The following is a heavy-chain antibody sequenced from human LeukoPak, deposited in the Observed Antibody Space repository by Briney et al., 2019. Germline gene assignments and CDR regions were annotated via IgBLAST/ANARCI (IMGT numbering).Heavy chain of an antibody. D-gene: IGHD5-12*01. CDR1: GYTLTELS. CDR3: ARDFGRYSGYDFDF. Sequence: ASVKVSCKVSGYTLTELSMHWVRQAPGQGLEWMAWINPNSGATNYAPKFQGRVTLTRDTSITTAYMELSRLRSDDTAVYYCARDFGRYSGYDFDFWGQGTLVTVSS. CDR2: INPNSGAT. J-gene: IGHJ4*02. V-gene: IGHV1-2*02.